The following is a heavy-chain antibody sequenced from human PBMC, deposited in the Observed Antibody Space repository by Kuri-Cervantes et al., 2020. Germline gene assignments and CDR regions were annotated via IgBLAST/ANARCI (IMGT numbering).Heavy chain of an antibody. V-gene: IGHV1-8*01. D-gene: IGHD3-10*01. J-gene: IGHJ2*01. CDR1: GLTLTSYD. CDR2: MNPNSGNT. Sequence: VSSEGSGLTLTSYDINWVRQATGQGLEWMGWMNPNSGNTGYAQKFQGRVTMTRNTSISTAYMELSSLRSEDTAVYYCAREAGVKVRGVIIPRYFDLWGRGTLVTVSS. CDR3: AREAGVKVRGVIIPRYFDL.